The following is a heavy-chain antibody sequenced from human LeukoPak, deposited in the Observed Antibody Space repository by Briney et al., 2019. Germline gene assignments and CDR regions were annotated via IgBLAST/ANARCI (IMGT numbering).Heavy chain of an antibody. CDR1: GFTFSSYS. CDR2: ISSSSSTI. Sequence: GALRLSCAASGFTFSSYSMNWVRQAPGKGLEWVSYISSSSSTIYYADSVKGRFTISRDNAKNLLYLQMNSLRAEDTAVYYCARDLGYCSGGSCFAPYYFDYWGQGTLVTVSS. CDR3: ARDLGYCSGGSCFAPYYFDY. V-gene: IGHV3-48*04. J-gene: IGHJ4*02. D-gene: IGHD2-15*01.